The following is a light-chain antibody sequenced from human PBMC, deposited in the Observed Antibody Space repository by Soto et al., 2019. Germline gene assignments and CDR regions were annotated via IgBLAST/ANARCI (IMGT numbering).Light chain of an antibody. CDR3: QQYGSAPWT. Sequence: EIVLTLSPCTLSLSPGERATLSCRASQSVSSSYLAWYQQKPGQAPRLLIYGASSRATGIPDRFSGSGSGTDFTLTISRLEPEDFAVYYCQQYGSAPWTFGQGTKVEI. CDR2: GAS. CDR1: QSVSSSY. J-gene: IGKJ1*01. V-gene: IGKV3-20*01.